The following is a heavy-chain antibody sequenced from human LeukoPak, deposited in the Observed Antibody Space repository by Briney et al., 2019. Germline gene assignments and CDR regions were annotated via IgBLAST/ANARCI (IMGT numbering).Heavy chain of an antibody. CDR1: GFTFNSYA. J-gene: IGHJ4*02. Sequence: QTGGSLRLSCAASGFTFNSYAMSWVRQAPGKGLEWVSGISGSGASTDYGDSVRGRFTISRDNFKNTLYLQMNSLRAEDTAVYYCATTTEQWLVVPIWIDYWGQGTLVTVSS. CDR2: ISGSGAST. CDR3: ATTTEQWLVVPIWIDY. V-gene: IGHV3-23*01. D-gene: IGHD6-19*01.